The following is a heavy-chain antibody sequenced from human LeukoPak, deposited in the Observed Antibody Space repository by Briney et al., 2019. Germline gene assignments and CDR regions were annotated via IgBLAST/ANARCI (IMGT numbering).Heavy chain of an antibody. D-gene: IGHD3-9*01. J-gene: IGHJ4*02. CDR2: ISAYNGNT. Sequence: ASVKVSCKASGGTFSSYAISWVRQAPGQGLEWVGWISAYNGNTNYAQKLQGRVTMTTDTSTSTAYMELRSLRSDDTAVYYCARYYDILTGYYPLSHWGQGTLVTVSS. CDR1: GGTFSSYA. CDR3: ARYYDILTGYYPLSH. V-gene: IGHV1-18*01.